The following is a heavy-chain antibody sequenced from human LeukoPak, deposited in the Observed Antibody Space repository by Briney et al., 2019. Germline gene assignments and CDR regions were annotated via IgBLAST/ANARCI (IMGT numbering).Heavy chain of an antibody. CDR2: TYSGGST. V-gene: IGHV3-66*01. CDR3: ASGIRAFDN. J-gene: IGHJ4*02. D-gene: IGHD1-26*01. Sequence: GGSLRLSCLASGFTFSSTYMSWVRQAPGKGLEWVSVTYSGGSTYYADSVKGRCTISRDNSKNTLYLQMNSLRGEDTAVYYCASGIRAFDNWGQGTLVTVSA. CDR1: GFTFSSTY.